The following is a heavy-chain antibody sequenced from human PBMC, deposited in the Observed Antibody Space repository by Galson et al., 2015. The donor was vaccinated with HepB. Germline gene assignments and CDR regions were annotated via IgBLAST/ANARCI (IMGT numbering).Heavy chain of an antibody. CDR2: ISYDGSNK. Sequence: SLRLSCAASGFTFSSYAMHWVRQAPGKGLEWVAVISYDGSNKYYADSVKGRFTISRDNSKNTLYLQMNSLRAEDTAVYYCARCPPRGYYDSSALWGAFDIWGQGTMVTVSS. CDR3: ARCPPRGYYDSSALWGAFDI. V-gene: IGHV3-30*04. CDR1: GFTFSSYA. D-gene: IGHD3-22*01. J-gene: IGHJ3*02.